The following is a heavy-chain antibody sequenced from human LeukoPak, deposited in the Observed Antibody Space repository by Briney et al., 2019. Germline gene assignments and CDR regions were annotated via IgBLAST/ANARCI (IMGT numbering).Heavy chain of an antibody. V-gene: IGHV5-51*01. Sequence: GESLKISCTGSQYIFTSYWIGWVRQMPGKGLEWMGIINPDDSDTRYSPSFQGQVTFSADKSISTAYLQWSSLKASDTAMYCCARQENYHDSGSYYNSPYFFDYWGQGTLLTVSS. D-gene: IGHD3-10*01. CDR3: ARQENYHDSGSYYNSPYFFDY. J-gene: IGHJ4*02. CDR2: INPDDSDT. CDR1: QYIFTSYW.